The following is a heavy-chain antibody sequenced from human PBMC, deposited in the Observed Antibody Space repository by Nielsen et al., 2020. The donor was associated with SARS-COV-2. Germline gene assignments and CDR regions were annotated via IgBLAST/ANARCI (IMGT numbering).Heavy chain of an antibody. CDR2: IRSKANDYAT. V-gene: IGHV3-73*01. Sequence: GESLKISCAASGFTFSDSSMNWVRQASGKGLEWLGRIRSKANDYATEYPASVKGRFIISRDDSKNTAYLLMNSLKIDDTAVYYCTRVNPTSDSWFDALDIWGQGTMVTVSS. CDR1: GFTFSDSS. D-gene: IGHD1-26*01. CDR3: TRVNPTSDSWFDALDI. J-gene: IGHJ3*02.